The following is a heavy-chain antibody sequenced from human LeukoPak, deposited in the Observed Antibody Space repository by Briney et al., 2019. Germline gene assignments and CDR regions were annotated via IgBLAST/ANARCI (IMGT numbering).Heavy chain of an antibody. Sequence: PGRSLRLSCAASGFSFSTYGMHWVRQAPGKGLEWVAVITYDGYYKYYANSVKGQFTISSDNSKNTLYLQMNSLRAEDTAVYYCAKDRSAGVRASPMDYWGQGTLVTVSP. CDR2: ITYDGYYK. CDR3: AKDRSAGVRASPMDY. D-gene: IGHD3-10*01. V-gene: IGHV3-30*18. CDR1: GFSFSTYG. J-gene: IGHJ4*02.